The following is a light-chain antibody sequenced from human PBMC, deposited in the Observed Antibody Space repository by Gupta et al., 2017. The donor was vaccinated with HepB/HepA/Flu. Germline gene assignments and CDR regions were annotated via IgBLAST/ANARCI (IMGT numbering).Light chain of an antibody. Sequence: QSVLTQPPSVSGAPGQRVTISCTGTSSNIGSGYGVHWYQQLPGTAPKLLIYGNTNRPSGVPDRFSGSNSGTSASLAITGLQAEDEADYYCQSYDSSLSGWVFGGGTKLTVL. J-gene: IGLJ3*02. CDR3: QSYDSSLSGWV. CDR2: GNT. CDR1: SSNIGSGYG. V-gene: IGLV1-40*01.